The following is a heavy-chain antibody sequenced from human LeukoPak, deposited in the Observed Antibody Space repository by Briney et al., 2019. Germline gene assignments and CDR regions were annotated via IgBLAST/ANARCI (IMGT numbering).Heavy chain of an antibody. Sequence: TGESLQISCKGSGYSFTSYWIGWVRQMPGKGLEWVGIMYPGDSDTRYSPSFQGQVTISADKSISTAYLQWSSLKASDTAMYYCPRRLSITIFGVVLDHDAFDIWGQGTMVTVSS. D-gene: IGHD3-3*01. CDR2: MYPGDSDT. V-gene: IGHV5-51*01. CDR1: GYSFTSYW. J-gene: IGHJ3*02. CDR3: PRRLSITIFGVVLDHDAFDI.